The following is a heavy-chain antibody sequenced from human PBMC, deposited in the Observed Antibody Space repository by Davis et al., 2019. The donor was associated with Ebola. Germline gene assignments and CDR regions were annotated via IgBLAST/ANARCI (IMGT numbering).Heavy chain of an antibody. CDR1: GFTFSSYS. V-gene: IGHV3-21*01. CDR3: ARVDASADYRSPFFDS. J-gene: IGHJ4*02. Sequence: GESLKISCAASGFTFSSYSMNWVRQAPGKGLEWVSSISSSSNYIYYADSMKGRFTISRDNAKNSLFLQINSLRAEDTALYYCARVDASADYRSPFFDSWGPGTLVTVSS. D-gene: IGHD4-11*01. CDR2: ISSSSNYI.